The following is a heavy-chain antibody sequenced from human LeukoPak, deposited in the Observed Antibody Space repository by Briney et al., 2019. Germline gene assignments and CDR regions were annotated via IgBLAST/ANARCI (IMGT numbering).Heavy chain of an antibody. D-gene: IGHD7-27*01. V-gene: IGHV3-7*01. CDR2: IKEDESQE. J-gene: IGHJ6*02. CDR3: ATYKNWVAGDV. CDR1: GFSFSDSW. Sequence: GGSLRLSCAAAGFSFSDSWMSWVRQAPGKVPEWVANIKEDESQEHYADSVKGRFTVSRDNAKNSLFLQMNSLRVEDTAVYYCATYKNWVAGDVWGQGTTVSVSS.